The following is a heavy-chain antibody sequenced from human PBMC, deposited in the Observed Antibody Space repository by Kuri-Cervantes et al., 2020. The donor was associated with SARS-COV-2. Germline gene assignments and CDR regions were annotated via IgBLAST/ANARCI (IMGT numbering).Heavy chain of an antibody. D-gene: IGHD6-13*01. CDR3: ARGGSSYSSSWFDYYFDY. CDR2: ISAYNGNT. CDR1: GYTFTSYG. J-gene: IGHJ4*02. V-gene: IGHV1-18*03. Sequence: ASVKVSCKASGYTFTSYGISWVRQAPGQGLEWMGWISAYNGNTNYAQKLQGRVTMTTDTSTSTAYMELRSLRSDDMAVYYCARGGSSYSSSWFDYYFDYWGQGTLVTVSS.